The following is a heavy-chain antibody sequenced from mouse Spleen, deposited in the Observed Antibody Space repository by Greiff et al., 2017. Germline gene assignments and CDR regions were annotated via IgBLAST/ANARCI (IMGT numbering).Heavy chain of an antibody. CDR2: INPSTGGT. Sequence: VQLQQSGPELVKPGASVKISCKASGYSFTGYYMNWVKQSPEKSLEWIGEINPSTGGTTYNQKFKAKATLTVDKSSSTAYMQLKSLTSEDSAVYYCARDERQGFAYWGQGTLVTVSA. CDR1: GYSFTGYY. V-gene: IGHV1-42*01. D-gene: IGHD2-12*01. J-gene: IGHJ3*01. CDR3: ARDERQGFAY.